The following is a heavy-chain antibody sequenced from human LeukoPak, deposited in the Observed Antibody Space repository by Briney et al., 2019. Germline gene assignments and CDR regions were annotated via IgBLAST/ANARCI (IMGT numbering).Heavy chain of an antibody. D-gene: IGHD3-22*01. Sequence: GGSLRLSCAASGFTFSSYNLNWVRQAPGKGLEWVSSISSSGTYVYYADSVKGRFTISRDNAENSLYLQMNSLRDEDTAVYYCARDLNLYDSSGYYPRWGQGTLVTVSS. CDR1: GFTFSSYN. CDR3: ARDLNLYDSSGYYPR. J-gene: IGHJ4*02. CDR2: ISSSGTYV. V-gene: IGHV3-21*06.